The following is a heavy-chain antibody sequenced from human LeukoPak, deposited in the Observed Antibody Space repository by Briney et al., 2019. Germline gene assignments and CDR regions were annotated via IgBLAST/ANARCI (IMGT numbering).Heavy chain of an antibody. J-gene: IGHJ3*02. CDR3: ATAGYSSSWYQLQTAFDI. Sequence: ASVKVSCKASGYTFTSYYMHWVRQAPGQGLEWMGIINPNGGGTTYAQKFQGRVTMTRDMSTSTVYMDLSSLRYEDTAVYYCATAGYSSSWYQLQTAFDIWGQGTMVTVSS. CDR2: INPNGGGT. D-gene: IGHD6-13*01. CDR1: GYTFTSYY. V-gene: IGHV1-46*01.